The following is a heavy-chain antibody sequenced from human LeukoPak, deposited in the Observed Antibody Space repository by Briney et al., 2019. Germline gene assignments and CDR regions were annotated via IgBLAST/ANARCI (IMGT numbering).Heavy chain of an antibody. Sequence: PSETLSLTCAVYGGSFSGYYWSWLRQTPGKGLEYIGYTHYSGSTNYNPSLKSRVTISLDTSGNQFSLKLSSVTAADTAVYYCASGYCGGACQLGGVDMWGQGTMVTVSS. V-gene: IGHV4-59*01. J-gene: IGHJ3*02. CDR2: THYSGST. CDR1: GGSFSGYY. D-gene: IGHD2-21*02. CDR3: ASGYCGGACQLGGVDM.